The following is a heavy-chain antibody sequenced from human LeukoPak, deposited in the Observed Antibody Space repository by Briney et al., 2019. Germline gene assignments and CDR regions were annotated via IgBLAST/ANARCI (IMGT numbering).Heavy chain of an antibody. CDR2: IDNDGSDT. CDR3: ARGGYDHGFDI. J-gene: IGHJ3*02. CDR1: GFTFNTYW. D-gene: IGHD2-15*01. Sequence: PGGSLRLSCAASGFTFNTYWFHWVRQAPGKGLVWVSRIDNDGSDTIYADSVRGRFTISRDNAKSTLHLQLNSLNAEDTAVYYCARGGYDHGFDIWGPGTMVTVSS. V-gene: IGHV3-74*01.